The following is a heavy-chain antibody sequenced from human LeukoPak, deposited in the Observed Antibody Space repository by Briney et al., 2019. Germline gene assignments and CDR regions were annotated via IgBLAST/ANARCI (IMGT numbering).Heavy chain of an antibody. J-gene: IGHJ4*02. Sequence: GGSLRLSCAASGFTFSNAWMRWVRQAPGKGVEWVGRIKSKTDGGTTDYAAPVKGRFTSARDEEKKTLYLQMNSLKTEDTAVYYCTTDVPWELRPSYWGQGTLVTVSS. CDR1: GFTFSNAW. CDR3: TTDVPWELRPSY. D-gene: IGHD1-26*01. CDR2: IKSKTDGGTT. V-gene: IGHV3-15*01.